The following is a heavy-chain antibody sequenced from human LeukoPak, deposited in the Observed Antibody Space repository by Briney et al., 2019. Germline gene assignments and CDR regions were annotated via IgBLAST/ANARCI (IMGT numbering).Heavy chain of an antibody. CDR2: INPSDSTS. D-gene: IGHD1-1*01. V-gene: IGHV1-46*01. J-gene: IGHJ4*02. CDR1: GYTFTGYY. Sequence: GASVKVSCKAFGYTFTGYYIHWVRQAPGQGLEWMGVINPSDSTSTYAQKFQGRVTMTRDTSTRTAYLEVNSLRSEDTAIYYCARDTPSGWNDGIYWGQGALVIVSS. CDR3: ARDTPSGWNDGIY.